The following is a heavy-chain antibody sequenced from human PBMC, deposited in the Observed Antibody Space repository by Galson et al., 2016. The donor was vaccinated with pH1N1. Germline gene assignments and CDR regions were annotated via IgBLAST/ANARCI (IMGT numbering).Heavy chain of an antibody. J-gene: IGHJ3*02. Sequence: QSGAEVKKPGESLRISCQASGYSFADHWIAWVRQVPGEGLEWMGFIYPDDSDTKYNPSFQGQVIISAAKSFNTAYLQWSSLKASDTAMYYCSGQYDCGDSRGDAFDIWGQGTMVIVSS. CDR3: SGQYDCGDSRGDAFDI. CDR2: IYPDDSDT. CDR1: GYSFADHW. V-gene: IGHV5-51*03. D-gene: IGHD4-17*01.